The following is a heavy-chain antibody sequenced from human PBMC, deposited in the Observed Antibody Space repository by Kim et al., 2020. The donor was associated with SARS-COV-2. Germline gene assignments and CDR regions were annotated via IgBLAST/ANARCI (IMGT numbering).Heavy chain of an antibody. CDR3: VKDGDYAMPWGSRFDP. CDR2: ISGSGGST. Sequence: GGSLRLSCAASGFTFSSYAMSWVRQAPGKGLEWVSAISGSGGSTYYADSVKGRFTISRDNSKNTLYLQMNSLRAEDTAVYYCVKDGDYAMPWGSRFDPWGQGTLVTVSS. D-gene: IGHD3-16*01. CDR1: GFTFSSYA. V-gene: IGHV3-23*01. J-gene: IGHJ5*02.